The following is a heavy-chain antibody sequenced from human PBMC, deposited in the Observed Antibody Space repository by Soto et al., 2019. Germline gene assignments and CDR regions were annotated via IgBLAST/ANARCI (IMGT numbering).Heavy chain of an antibody. V-gene: IGHV1-24*01. J-gene: IGHJ3*02. CDR3: ATAHIAVAGEGDALDI. Sequence: ASVKVSCKVSGYTLTELSMHWVRQAPGKGLEWMGGFDPEDGETIYAQKFQGRVTMTEDTSTDTAYMELSSLRSEDTAVYYCATAHIAVAGEGDALDISGQGTMVTVSS. D-gene: IGHD6-19*01. CDR1: GYTLTELS. CDR2: FDPEDGET.